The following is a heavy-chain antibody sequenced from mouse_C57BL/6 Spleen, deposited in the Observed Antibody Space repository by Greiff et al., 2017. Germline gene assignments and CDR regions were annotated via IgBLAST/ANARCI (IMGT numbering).Heavy chain of an antibody. CDR3: GRGGLLRAMDY. Sequence: VQLVESDAELVKPGASVKISCKASGYTFTDHTIHWMKQRPEQGLEWIGYIYPRDGSTKYNEKFKGKATLTADKSSSTAYMQLNSLTSEDSAVYFCGRGGLLRAMDYWGQGTSVTVSS. J-gene: IGHJ4*01. CDR2: IYPRDGST. D-gene: IGHD2-10*01. CDR1: GYTFTDHT. V-gene: IGHV1-78*01.